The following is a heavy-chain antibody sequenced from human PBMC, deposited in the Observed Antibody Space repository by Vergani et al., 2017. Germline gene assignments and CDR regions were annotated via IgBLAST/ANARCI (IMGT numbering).Heavy chain of an antibody. D-gene: IGHD2-2*01. CDR2: ISSSSSYK. Sequence: EVQLVESGGGLVKPGGSLRLSCAASGFTFSSYSMNWVRQAPGKGLEWVSSISSSSSYKYYADSVKGRFTISRDNAKNSLYLQMNSLRAEDTAVYYCARRRDIVVVPAAKTGGYYYYMDVWGKGTTVTVSS. CDR1: GFTFSSYS. CDR3: ARRRDIVVVPAAKTGGYYYYMDV. V-gene: IGHV3-21*01. J-gene: IGHJ6*03.